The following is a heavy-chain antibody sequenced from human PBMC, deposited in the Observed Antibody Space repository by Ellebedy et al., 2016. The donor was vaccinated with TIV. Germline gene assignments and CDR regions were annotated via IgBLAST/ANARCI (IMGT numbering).Heavy chain of an antibody. Sequence: SETLSLTCTVSGGSISSGDYYWSWIRQPPGKGLEWIGYIYYSGSTYYNPSLKSRVTISVDTSKNQFSLKLSSVTAADTAVYYCARVLNVWGSYPNYYYYYGMDVWGQGTTVTVSS. CDR1: GGSISSGDYY. J-gene: IGHJ6*02. V-gene: IGHV4-30-4*01. CDR2: IYYSGST. D-gene: IGHD3-16*02. CDR3: ARVLNVWGSYPNYYYYYGMDV.